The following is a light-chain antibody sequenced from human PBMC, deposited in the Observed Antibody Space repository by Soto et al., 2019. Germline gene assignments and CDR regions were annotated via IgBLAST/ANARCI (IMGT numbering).Light chain of an antibody. Sequence: IQMAQSPSALSASVGDRVAITCRASQISTRLMAWHQQQPEKPPKLLIYAASSVQSGVPSRFSGSGSGTDFPLTISSLQPEDFATYYCQQSYSTPPTFGQGTKVDI. J-gene: IGKJ1*01. CDR3: QQSYSTPPT. CDR1: QISTRL. CDR2: AAS. V-gene: IGKV1-39*01.